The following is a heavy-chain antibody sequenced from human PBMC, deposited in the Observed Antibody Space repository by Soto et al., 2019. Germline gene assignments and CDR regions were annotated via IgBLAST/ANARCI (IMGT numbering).Heavy chain of an antibody. CDR2: IKSKTDGGTT. J-gene: IGHJ4*02. CDR3: TTASYCSNGVCYTVYYFDY. CDR1: GFTFSNAW. D-gene: IGHD2-8*01. Sequence: EVQLVESGGDLVKPGGSLRLSCAASGFTFSNAWMNWVRQAPGKGLEWVGRIKSKTDGGTTDYVAPVKGRFTISRDDSKNTLSLHMNSLKTEDTAVYYWTTASYCSNGVCYTVYYFDYWGQGTLVTVSS. V-gene: IGHV3-15*07.